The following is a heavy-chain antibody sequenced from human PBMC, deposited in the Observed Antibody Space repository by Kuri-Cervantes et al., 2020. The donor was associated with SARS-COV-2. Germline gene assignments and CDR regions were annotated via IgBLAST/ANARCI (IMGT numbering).Heavy chain of an antibody. D-gene: IGHD3-3*01. CDR1: GDTFIGYY. J-gene: IGHJ4*02. V-gene: IGHV1-2*02. Sequence: ASVMVSCKASGDTFIGYYMHWVRQAPGQGLEWMGWINPNSGGTNYAQKFQGRVTMTRDTSISTAYIELIRLRADDTAVYYCSRKISITILVRVWQYFDYWGQGTLVTVSS. CDR2: INPNSGGT. CDR3: SRKISITILVRVWQYFDY.